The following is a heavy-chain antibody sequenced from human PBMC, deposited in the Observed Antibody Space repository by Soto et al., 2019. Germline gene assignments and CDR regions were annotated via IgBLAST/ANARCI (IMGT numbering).Heavy chain of an antibody. D-gene: IGHD3-9*01. Sequence: GGSLRLSCAASGFTFRNFVMHWVRQAPGKGLEWVAVISYAGNNIYYADSVKGRFTISRDNSGNTLYLEMCSLRGEDTAVYYCAKFQSSILRTGSATDFWGPGTMVTLS. V-gene: IGHV3-30*18. CDR3: AKFQSSILRTGSATDF. CDR2: ISYAGNNI. CDR1: GFTFRNFV. J-gene: IGHJ6*02.